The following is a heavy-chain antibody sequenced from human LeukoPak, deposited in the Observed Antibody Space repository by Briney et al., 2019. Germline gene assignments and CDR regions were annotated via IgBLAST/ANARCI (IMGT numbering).Heavy chain of an antibody. CDR3: ARGDIAAAGIYYFDY. CDR2: IYSGGST. D-gene: IGHD6-13*01. Sequence: GGSLRLSRAASGFTVSSNYMSWVRQAPGKGLEWVSVIYSGGSTYYADSVKGRFTISRHNSKNTLYLQMNSLRAEDTAVYYCARGDIAAAGIYYFDYWGQGTLVTVSS. CDR1: GFTVSSNY. J-gene: IGHJ4*02. V-gene: IGHV3-53*04.